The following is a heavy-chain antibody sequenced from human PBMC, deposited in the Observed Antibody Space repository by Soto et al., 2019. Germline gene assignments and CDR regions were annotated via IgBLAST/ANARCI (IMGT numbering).Heavy chain of an antibody. Sequence: GGSLRLSCAASGFTFSSYSMNWVRQAPGKGLEWVSSISSSSSYIYYADSVKGRFTISRDNAKNSLYLQMNSLRAEDTAVYYCARDSSSWYAYYYYYGMDVWGQGTTVTVS. V-gene: IGHV3-21*01. CDR2: ISSSSSYI. D-gene: IGHD6-13*01. CDR1: GFTFSSYS. CDR3: ARDSSSWYAYYYYYGMDV. J-gene: IGHJ6*02.